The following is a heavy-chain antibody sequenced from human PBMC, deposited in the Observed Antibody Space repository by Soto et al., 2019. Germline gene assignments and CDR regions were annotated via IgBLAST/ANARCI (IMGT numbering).Heavy chain of an antibody. D-gene: IGHD1-26*01. CDR3: ARDGVGHTTFFGYFDY. V-gene: IGHV3-33*01. J-gene: IGHJ4*02. CDR2: IRYDGSNI. Sequence: QVQLVESGGGVVQPGRSLRLSGAASGFTFSGLGMHWVRQAPGKGLERVAVIRYDGSNIYYADAVKGRFTISRDNSKDTLYLQMNSLRADDTAVYYCARDGVGHTTFFGYFDYWGQGTLVTVSS. CDR1: GFTFSGLG.